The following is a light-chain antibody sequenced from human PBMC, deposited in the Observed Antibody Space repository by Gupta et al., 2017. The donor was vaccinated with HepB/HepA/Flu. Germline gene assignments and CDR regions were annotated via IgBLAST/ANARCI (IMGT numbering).Light chain of an antibody. Sequence: DVQMTQYPSSLPASVGDRVTIICRASQNSSSYLYWYQQKPGKAPKLLIYAASSLQCGVPSRFSGSGSGTDFTLTISSLQPEDVATYYCQQSYSTPPTLGGGTKVEIK. J-gene: IGKJ4*01. CDR1: QNSSSY. V-gene: IGKV1-39*01. CDR3: QQSYSTPPT. CDR2: AAS.